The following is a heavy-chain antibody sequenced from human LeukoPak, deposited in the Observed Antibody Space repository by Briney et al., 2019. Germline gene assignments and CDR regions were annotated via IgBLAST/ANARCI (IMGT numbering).Heavy chain of an antibody. CDR2: IKQDGSEK. V-gene: IGHV3-7*01. D-gene: IGHD6-6*01. CDR3: ARGSIAAPY. J-gene: IGHJ4*02. Sequence: PGGSLRLSCAASGLTFSSYWMSWVRQAPGKGLEWVANIKQDGSEKYYVDSVKGRFTISRDNAKNSLYLQMNSLRAEDTAVYYCARGSIAAPYWGQGTLVTVSS. CDR1: GLTFSSYW.